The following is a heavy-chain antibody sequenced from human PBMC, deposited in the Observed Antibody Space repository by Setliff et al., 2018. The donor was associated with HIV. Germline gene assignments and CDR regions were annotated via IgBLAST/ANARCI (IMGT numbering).Heavy chain of an antibody. CDR3: ECYNSDDGYFDN. CDR2: VLYSGST. D-gene: IGHD6-25*01. J-gene: IGHJ4*02. V-gene: IGHV4-39*07. Sequence: PSETLSLTCSVSGGSISSRNYYWGWIRQPPGKGLEWIGSVLYSGSTYYNPSLKSRVTISLDTSRNQFSLKLNSVTAADTAVYYCECYNSDDGYFDNWGQGALVTVSS. CDR1: GGSISSRNYY.